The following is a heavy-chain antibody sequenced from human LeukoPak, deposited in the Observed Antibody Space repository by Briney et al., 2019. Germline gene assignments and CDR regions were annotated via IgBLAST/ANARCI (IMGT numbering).Heavy chain of an antibody. CDR2: IYYSGST. CDR1: GGSISSYY. V-gene: IGHV4-59*12. Sequence: PSETLSLTCTVSGGSISSYYWSWIRQPPGKGLEWIGNIYYSGSTDYNPSLKSRLTISVDTSKNQFSLNLSSVSAADTAVYYCAREKIFTIVPAATPFDFWGQGTLVTVSS. CDR3: AREKIFTIVPAATPFDF. D-gene: IGHD2-2*01. J-gene: IGHJ4*02.